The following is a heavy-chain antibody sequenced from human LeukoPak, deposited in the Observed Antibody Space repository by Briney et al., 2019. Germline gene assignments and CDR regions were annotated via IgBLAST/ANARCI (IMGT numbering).Heavy chain of an antibody. J-gene: IGHJ3*02. V-gene: IGHV1-69*04. CDR3: ARESRGGYDSFSDAFDI. Sequence: GAAVKDSCKASGGTFSSYAIGWVRQPPGQGLEWMGRIIPILGIANYAQKFQGRVTTTADKSTSTAYMELSSLRSEDTAVYYCARESRGGYDSFSDAFDIWGQGTMATVPS. CDR2: IIPILGIA. CDR1: GGTFSSYA. D-gene: IGHD5-12*01.